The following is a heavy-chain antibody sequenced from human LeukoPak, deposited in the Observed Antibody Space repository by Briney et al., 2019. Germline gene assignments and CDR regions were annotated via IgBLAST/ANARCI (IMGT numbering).Heavy chain of an antibody. CDR1: GYSISSYY. D-gene: IGHD3-10*01. CDR2: IYYSGST. J-gene: IGHJ4*02. Sequence: SETLSLTCTVSGYSISSYYWGWIRQPPGKGLEWIGSIYYSGSTYYNPSLKSRVTISVDTSKNQFSLKLSSVTAADTAVYYCARDRYYYGSGSYYNAHNYFDYWGQGTLVTVSS. V-gene: IGHV4-39*07. CDR3: ARDRYYYGSGSYYNAHNYFDY.